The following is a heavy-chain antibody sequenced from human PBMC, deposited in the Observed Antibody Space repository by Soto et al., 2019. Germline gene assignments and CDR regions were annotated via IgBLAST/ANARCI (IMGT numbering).Heavy chain of an antibody. CDR3: AKGQGFSAYYYGMDV. D-gene: IGHD6-19*01. J-gene: IGHJ6*02. CDR1: GFSFAGYA. Sequence: EVQLSESGGGLVQPGGSLRLSCAVSGFSFAGYAMSWVRQAPGKGLEWVSGISGGGASTYYAGSVKGRFTISRDNSGYTVYLQMNSLIAEDTAVYYCAKGQGFSAYYYGMDVWGQGTAVTVPS. CDR2: ISGGGAST. V-gene: IGHV3-23*01.